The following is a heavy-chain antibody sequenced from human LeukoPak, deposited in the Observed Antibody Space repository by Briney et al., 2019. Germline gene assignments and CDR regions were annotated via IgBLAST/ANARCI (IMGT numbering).Heavy chain of an antibody. CDR3: ARDSSTYAGPLDY. CDR2: ISYDGSNK. D-gene: IGHD2-2*01. Sequence: GGSLRLSCAVSGFTFSSYGMHWVRQAPGKGLEWVAVISYDGSNKYYADSVKGRFTISRDNSKNTLYLQMNSLRAEDTAVYYCARDSSTYAGPLDYWGQGTLVTVSS. V-gene: IGHV3-30*03. J-gene: IGHJ4*02. CDR1: GFTFSSYG.